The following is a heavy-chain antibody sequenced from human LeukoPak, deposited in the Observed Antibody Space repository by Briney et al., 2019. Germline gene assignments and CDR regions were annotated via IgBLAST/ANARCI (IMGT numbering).Heavy chain of an antibody. CDR2: ISSSSSYI. Sequence: GGSLRLSCAASGFTFSSYSMNWVRRAPGKGLEWVSSISSSSSYIYYADSVKGRFTISRDNAKNSLYLQMNSLRAEHTAVYYCARDLGGFDPWGQGTLVTVSS. V-gene: IGHV3-21*01. CDR1: GFTFSSYS. J-gene: IGHJ5*02. CDR3: ARDLGGFDP.